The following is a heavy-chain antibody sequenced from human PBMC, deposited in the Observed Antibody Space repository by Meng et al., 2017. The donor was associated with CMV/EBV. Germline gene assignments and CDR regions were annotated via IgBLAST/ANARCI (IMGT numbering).Heavy chain of an antibody. CDR2: IYSDGITT. D-gene: IGHD3-10*01. V-gene: IGHV3-74*01. J-gene: IGHJ3*02. CDR1: GFTFSSYW. Sequence: GESLKISCAASGFTFSSYWMHWVRQVPGKGLVWLSRIYSDGITTRYADSVKGRFTISRDNTKNTLYLQMTGLRADDTAVYYCAREPGRGAFDIWGQGTMVTVSS. CDR3: AREPGRGAFDI.